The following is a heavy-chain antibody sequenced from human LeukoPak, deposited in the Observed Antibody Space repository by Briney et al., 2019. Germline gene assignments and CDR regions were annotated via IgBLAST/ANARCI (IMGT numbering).Heavy chain of an antibody. Sequence: ASVKVSCKASGYTFTIYGISWVRQAPGQGLEWMGWINAYNGNTNCAQKLHGRVTMTTDTSTSTAYMELRSLRSDDTAVYYCARSTRFLETYYYMDVWGKGTTVTVSS. CDR2: INAYNGNT. J-gene: IGHJ6*03. CDR3: ARSTRFLETYYYMDV. CDR1: GYTFTIYG. V-gene: IGHV1-18*01. D-gene: IGHD3-3*01.